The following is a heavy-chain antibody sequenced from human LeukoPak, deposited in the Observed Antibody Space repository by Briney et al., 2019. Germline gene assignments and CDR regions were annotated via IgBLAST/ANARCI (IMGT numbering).Heavy chain of an antibody. V-gene: IGHV3-53*04. CDR1: GFTVSGNY. CDR3: ASGSKFDY. CDR2: IYSGGSI. J-gene: IGHJ4*02. D-gene: IGHD5/OR15-5a*01. Sequence: GGSLRLSCAASGFTVSGNYMSWVRQAPGKGLEWVSVIYSGGSICYADSVKGRLTISRHNSKNTLYLQMNSLRAEDTAVYYCASGSKFDYWGQGTLVTVSS.